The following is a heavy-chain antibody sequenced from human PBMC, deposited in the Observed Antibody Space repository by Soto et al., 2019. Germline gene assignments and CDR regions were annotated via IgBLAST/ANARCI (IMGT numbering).Heavy chain of an antibody. CDR3: ASDGIAVAGSSYYGMDV. V-gene: IGHV3-33*01. Sequence: QVQLVESGGGVVQPGRSLRLSCAASGFTFSSYCMHWVRQAPGKGLEWVAVIWYDGSNKYYADSVKGRFTISRHNSKNTRYLQRNSLRAEDTAVYYCASDGIAVAGSSYYGMDVWCQGTTVTVSS. J-gene: IGHJ6*02. D-gene: IGHD6-19*01. CDR1: GFTFSSYC. CDR2: IWYDGSNK.